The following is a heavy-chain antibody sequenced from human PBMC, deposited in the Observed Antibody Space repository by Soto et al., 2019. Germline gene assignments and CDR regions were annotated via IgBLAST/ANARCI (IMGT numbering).Heavy chain of an antibody. D-gene: IGHD3-3*01. V-gene: IGHV1-69*13. CDR1: GGTFSSYA. CDR3: ARETLKDDFWSGYYIYGMDV. J-gene: IGHJ6*02. CDR2: IIPIFGTA. Sequence: SVKVSCKASGGTFSSYAISWVRQAPGQGLEWMGGIIPIFGTANYAQKFQGRVTITADESTSTAYMELSSLRSEDTAVYYCARETLKDDFWSGYYIYGMDVWGQGTTVTVSS.